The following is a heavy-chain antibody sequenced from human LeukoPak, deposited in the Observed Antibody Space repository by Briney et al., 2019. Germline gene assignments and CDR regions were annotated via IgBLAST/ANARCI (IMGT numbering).Heavy chain of an antibody. CDR1: GDSVSSNSVA. J-gene: IGHJ6*02. CDR3: ARGTYRSGSYYYNGMDV. Sequence: SQTLSLTCAISGDSVSSNSVAWNWIRQSPSRGLEWLGRIYYRSKWYNDYAVSVKSRITINPDTSKNQFSLQLNSVTPEDTAVYYCARGTYRSGSYYYNGMDVWGQGATVTVSS. D-gene: IGHD3-10*01. V-gene: IGHV6-1*01. CDR2: IYYRSKWYN.